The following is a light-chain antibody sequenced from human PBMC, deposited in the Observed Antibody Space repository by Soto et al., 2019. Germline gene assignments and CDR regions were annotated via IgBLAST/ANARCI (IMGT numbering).Light chain of an antibody. J-gene: IGLJ1*01. CDR1: SSDIGGYNY. CDR3: SSYTTFPSLYV. CDR2: DVS. Sequence: QSVLTQPASVSGSPGQSITISCAGTSSDIGGYNYVSWYQQHPGKAPKLIIYDVSNRPSGVSNRFSGSKSGNTASLTISGLQAEDEADYYCSSYTTFPSLYVFGTGTKVTVL. V-gene: IGLV2-14*03.